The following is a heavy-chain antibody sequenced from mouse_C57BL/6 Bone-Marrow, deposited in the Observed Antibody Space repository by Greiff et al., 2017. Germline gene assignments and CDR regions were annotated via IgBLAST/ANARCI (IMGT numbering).Heavy chain of an antibody. CDR3: AAGDYYGSSYVGFAY. D-gene: IGHD1-1*01. V-gene: IGHV1-80*01. CDR1: GYAFSSYW. J-gene: IGHJ3*01. CDR2: IYPGDGDT. Sequence: VTVVESGAELVKPGASVKISCKASGYAFSSYWMNWVKQRPGKGLEWIGQIYPGDGDTNYNGKFKGKATLTADKSSSTAYMQLSSLTSEDSAVYFCAAGDYYGSSYVGFAYWGQGTLVTVSA.